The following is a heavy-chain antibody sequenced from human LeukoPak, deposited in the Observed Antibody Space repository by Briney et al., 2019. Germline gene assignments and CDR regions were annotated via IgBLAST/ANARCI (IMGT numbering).Heavy chain of an antibody. D-gene: IGHD2-15*01. CDR3: ARVVGGVVGAAALRDYFDY. CDR2: ITSSPSTT. Sequence: GGSLRLSCAASGFPFRTYSMNCVRPAPGKGLEWVSYITSSPSTTYYAGSVKGRFTISRDNAKNSLYLQMNSLRDEDTAVYYCARVVGGVVGAAALRDYFDYGGQGTLVTVSS. CDR1: GFPFRTYS. V-gene: IGHV3-48*02. J-gene: IGHJ4*02.